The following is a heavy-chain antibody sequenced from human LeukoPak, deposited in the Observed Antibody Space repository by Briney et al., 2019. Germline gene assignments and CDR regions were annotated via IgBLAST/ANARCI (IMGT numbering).Heavy chain of an antibody. Sequence: PSETLSLTCAVYGGSFSGYYWSWIRQPPGKGLEWIGEINHSGSTNYNPSLKSRVTISVDTSKNQFSLKLSSVTAADTAVYYCASSASARYDFWSGYSGVGYYYYMDVWGKGTTVTVSS. CDR1: GGSFSGYY. CDR3: ASSASARYDFWSGYSGVGYYYYMDV. CDR2: INHSGST. J-gene: IGHJ6*03. V-gene: IGHV4-34*01. D-gene: IGHD3-3*01.